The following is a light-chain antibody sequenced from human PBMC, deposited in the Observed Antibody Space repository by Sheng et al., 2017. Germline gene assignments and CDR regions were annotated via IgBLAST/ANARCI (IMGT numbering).Light chain of an antibody. V-gene: IGKV3-20*01. CDR1: QSISANY. CDR3: QQYGSSPRLT. J-gene: IGKJ4*01. Sequence: ENVLTQSPGTLSLSPGERATLSCRASQSISANYLAWYQQKPGQAPRLLIYAASSRATGIPDRFSGSGSGTDFTLNISGLEPEDFAVYYCQQYGSSPRLTFGGGTKVEIK. CDR2: AAS.